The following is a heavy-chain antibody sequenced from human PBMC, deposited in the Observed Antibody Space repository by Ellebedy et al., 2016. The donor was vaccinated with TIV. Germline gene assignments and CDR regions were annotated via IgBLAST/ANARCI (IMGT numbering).Heavy chain of an antibody. CDR1: GFTFDDYA. V-gene: IGHV3-9*01. Sequence: PGGSLRLSCAASGFTFDDYAMHWVRQAPGKGLEWVSGISWNSGSIGYADSVKGRFTISRDNAKNSLYLQMNSLRAEDTALYYCAKDIGEYSSSSGVDYWGQGTLVTVSS. D-gene: IGHD6-6*01. CDR2: ISWNSGSI. J-gene: IGHJ4*02. CDR3: AKDIGEYSSSSGVDY.